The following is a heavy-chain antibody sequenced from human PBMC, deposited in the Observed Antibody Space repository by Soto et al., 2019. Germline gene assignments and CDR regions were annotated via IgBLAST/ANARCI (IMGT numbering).Heavy chain of an antibody. D-gene: IGHD5-12*01. V-gene: IGHV4-31*03. CDR3: ARTFKPYILATTPAYMDV. J-gene: IGHJ6*03. CDR1: GGSISSGGYY. CDR2: IYYSGST. Sequence: QVQLQESGPGLVKPSQTLSLTCTVSGGSISSGGYYWSWIRQHPGKGLEWIGYIYYSGSTYYNPSLKSRVTISVDTSKTQFSLKLSSVTDADTAVYYCARTFKPYILATTPAYMDVWGKGTTVTVSS.